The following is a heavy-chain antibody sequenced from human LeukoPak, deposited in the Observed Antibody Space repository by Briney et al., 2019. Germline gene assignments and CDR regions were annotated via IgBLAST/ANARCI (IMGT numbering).Heavy chain of an antibody. CDR2: IYYSGST. J-gene: IGHJ3*02. V-gene: IGHV4-39*01. CDR1: GGSISSSSYY. Sequence: SETLSLTCTVSGGSISSSSYYWGWIRQPPGKGLEWIGSIYYSGSTYYNPSLKSRVTISVDTSKNQFSLKLSSVTAADTAVYYCASTGGSSGWYGTSAFDIWGQGTMVTVSS. CDR3: ASTGGSSGWYGTSAFDI. D-gene: IGHD6-19*01.